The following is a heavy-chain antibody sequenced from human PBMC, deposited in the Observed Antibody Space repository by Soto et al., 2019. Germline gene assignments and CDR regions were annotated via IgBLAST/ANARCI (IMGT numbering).Heavy chain of an antibody. V-gene: IGHV5-51*01. D-gene: IGHD5-18*01. J-gene: IGHJ6*02. CDR3: ARSLGSSYKGYYYYGLDV. Sequence: GESLKISCKGSGYTFTDRWIGWVRQMPGKGLEWMGIIYPGDSDTRYSPSFQGQVTISADKSISTAYLQWSSLKASDTAMYYCARSLGSSYKGYYYYGLDVWGQGTTVTVSS. CDR1: GYTFTDRW. CDR2: IYPGDSDT.